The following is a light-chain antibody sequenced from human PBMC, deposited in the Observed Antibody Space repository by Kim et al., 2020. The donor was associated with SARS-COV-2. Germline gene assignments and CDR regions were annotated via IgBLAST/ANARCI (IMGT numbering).Light chain of an antibody. CDR3: QHYGSSSRT. CDR2: GAT. Sequence: PGERATLSCRASQTVFNNYLAWYQQKPGQPPRLLIYGATSRATGIPDRFSGSGSGTDFTLTISRLEPEDLAVYFCQHYGSSSRTFGQGTKVDIK. J-gene: IGKJ1*01. V-gene: IGKV3-20*01. CDR1: QTVFNNY.